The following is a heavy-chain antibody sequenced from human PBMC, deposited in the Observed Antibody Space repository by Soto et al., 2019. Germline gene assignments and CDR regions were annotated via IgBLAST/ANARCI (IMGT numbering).Heavy chain of an antibody. V-gene: IGHV1-18*01. CDR1: GYTFTNYG. Sequence: QVQLVQSGAEVKKPGASVKVSCKASGYTFTNYGISWVRQAPGQGLEWMGWISAYNGDTNYAQNLRGRVNMTTDTSTNTAYMELRSLRDDDTAVYYCARDLDGSGSYYTDYWGPGTLVTVSS. CDR2: ISAYNGDT. D-gene: IGHD3-10*01. J-gene: IGHJ4*02. CDR3: ARDLDGSGSYYTDY.